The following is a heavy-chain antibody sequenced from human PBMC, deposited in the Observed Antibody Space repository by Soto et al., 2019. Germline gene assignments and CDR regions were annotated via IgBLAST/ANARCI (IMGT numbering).Heavy chain of an antibody. Sequence: SETLSLTCTVSGGSISSSSYYWGWIRQPPGKGLEWIGSIYYSGSTYYNPSLKSRVTISVDTSKNQFSLKLSSVTAAVTAVYYCACIFSWGYGYGFYYYGMDVWGQGTTVT. D-gene: IGHD5-18*01. J-gene: IGHJ6*02. CDR1: GGSISSSSYY. V-gene: IGHV4-39*01. CDR3: ACIFSWGYGYGFYYYGMDV. CDR2: IYYSGST.